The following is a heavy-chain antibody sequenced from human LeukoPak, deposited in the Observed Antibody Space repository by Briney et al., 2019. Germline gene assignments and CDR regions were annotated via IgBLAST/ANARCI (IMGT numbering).Heavy chain of an antibody. CDR1: GGSISSYY. V-gene: IGHV4-4*07. CDR2: IYTSGST. Sequence: SETLSLTCTVSGGSISSYYGSWIRQPAGKGLEWIGRIYTSGSTNYNPSLKSRVTMSVDTSKNQFSLKLSSVTAADTAVYYCASGSSVGGYYGSGSYFFDYWGQGTLVTVSS. CDR3: ASGSSVGGYYGSGSYFFDY. J-gene: IGHJ4*02. D-gene: IGHD3-10*01.